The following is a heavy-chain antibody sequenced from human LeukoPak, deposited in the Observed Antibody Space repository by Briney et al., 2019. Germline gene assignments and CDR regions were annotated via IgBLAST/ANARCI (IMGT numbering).Heavy chain of an antibody. Sequence: GGSLRLSCAASGFTFSSYAMSWVRQAPGKGLECVSVIYSGENTYYTDSVKGRFTISRDNSKNTLYLQMNSLRVEDTAVYFCATGYSSSSFYFNYWGQGSLVTVSS. V-gene: IGHV3-23*03. CDR2: IYSGENT. CDR1: GFTFSSYA. CDR3: ATGYSSSSFYFNY. J-gene: IGHJ4*02. D-gene: IGHD6-13*01.